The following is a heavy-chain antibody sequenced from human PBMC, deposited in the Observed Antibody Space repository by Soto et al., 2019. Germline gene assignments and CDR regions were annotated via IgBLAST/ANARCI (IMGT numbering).Heavy chain of an antibody. D-gene: IGHD3-16*01. CDR3: AHCRGGVASF. J-gene: IGHJ4*02. V-gene: IGHV2-5*02. CDR2: VYWDDDK. Sequence: QITLNESGPALVKPTQTPTLTCTFSGFSLNTRDVGVGWIRQPPGKALEWLGVVYWDDDKTYSPSLKSRLTITKDTPKNQVVLRMTKMDPVDTATYYCAHCRGGVASFWGQGTLVTVSS. CDR1: GFSLNTRDVG.